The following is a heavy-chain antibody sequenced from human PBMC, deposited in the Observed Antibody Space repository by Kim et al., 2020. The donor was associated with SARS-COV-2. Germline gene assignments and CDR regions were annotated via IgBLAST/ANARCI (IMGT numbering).Heavy chain of an antibody. Sequence: SETLSLTCAVYGGSFSGYYWSWIRQPPGKGLEWIGEINHSGSTNYNPSLKSRVTISVDTSKNQFPLKLSSVTAADTAVYYCASGYYYYYGMDVWGQGTTVTVSS. CDR1: GGSFSGYY. V-gene: IGHV4-34*01. CDR3: ASGYYYYYGMDV. CDR2: INHSGST. J-gene: IGHJ6*02.